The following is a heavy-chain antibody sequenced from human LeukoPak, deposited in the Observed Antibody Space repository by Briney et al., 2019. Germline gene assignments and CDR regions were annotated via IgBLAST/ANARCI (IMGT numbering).Heavy chain of an antibody. D-gene: IGHD6-13*01. V-gene: IGHV4-39*01. CDR2: IFYSGST. CDR1: GDSIGSSNNY. CDR3: ARRGITYSSSFFAY. Sequence: PSETLSLTSTVSGDSIGSSNNYWAWVRQPPGKGLEWLGSIFYSGSTYYNPSLKSRVTISVDTSRNQFSLNLYSVTAADTATYYCARRGITYSSSFFAYWGQGTLVTVSS. J-gene: IGHJ4*02.